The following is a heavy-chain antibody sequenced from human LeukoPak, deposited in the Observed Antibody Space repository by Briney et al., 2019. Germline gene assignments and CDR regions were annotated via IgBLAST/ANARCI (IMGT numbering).Heavy chain of an antibody. CDR3: ARSFVPLYDWLPYYYYYYMDV. J-gene: IGHJ6*03. D-gene: IGHD3-9*01. CDR2: INHSGST. V-gene: IGHV4-34*01. Sequence: PSETLSLTCAVYGGSFSGYYWSWIRQPPGKGLEWIGEINHSGSTNYNPSLKSRVTISVDTSKNQFSLKLSSVTAADTAVYYCARSFVPLYDWLPYYYYYYMDVWGKGTTVTVSS. CDR1: GGSFSGYY.